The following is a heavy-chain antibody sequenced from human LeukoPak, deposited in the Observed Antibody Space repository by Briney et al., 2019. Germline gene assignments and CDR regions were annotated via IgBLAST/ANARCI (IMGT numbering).Heavy chain of an antibody. V-gene: IGHV4-59*08. CDR1: GGSISSYY. D-gene: IGHD6-13*01. J-gene: IGHJ4*02. CDR2: IYYSGST. Sequence: SETLSLTCTVSGGSISSYYWSWIRQPPGKGLEWIGYIYYSGSTNYNPSLKSRVTISVDTSKNQFSLKLSSVTAADTAVYYCARQTAPGIAAVWDQGTLVTVSS. CDR3: ARQTAPGIAAV.